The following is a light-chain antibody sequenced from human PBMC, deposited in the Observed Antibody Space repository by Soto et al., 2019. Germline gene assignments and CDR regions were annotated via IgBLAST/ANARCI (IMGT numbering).Light chain of an antibody. Sequence: QSALTQPRSVSGSPGQSVTISCTGTSSDVGGYNYVSWYQQHPGKAPKLMIYDVSKRPSGVPDRFSGSKSGNTASLTISGLQAEDEADYYCCSYAGRHAYVFGTGTKLTVL. CDR2: DVS. J-gene: IGLJ1*01. V-gene: IGLV2-11*01. CDR1: SSDVGGYNY. CDR3: CSYAGRHAYV.